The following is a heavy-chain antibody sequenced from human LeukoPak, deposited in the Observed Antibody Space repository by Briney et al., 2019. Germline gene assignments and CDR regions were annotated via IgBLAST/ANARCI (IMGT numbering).Heavy chain of an antibody. D-gene: IGHD6-19*01. CDR1: GLTFSTSW. Sequence: GRSLRLSCAASGLTFSTSWMHWVRQAPGKGLVWVSRINSDGSSTIYAGSVKGRFTISRDNAKNTLYLQMNSLRAEDTAVYYCARGIAVPGHFDYWGQGTLVTVSS. V-gene: IGHV3-74*01. CDR2: INSDGSST. CDR3: ARGIAVPGHFDY. J-gene: IGHJ4*02.